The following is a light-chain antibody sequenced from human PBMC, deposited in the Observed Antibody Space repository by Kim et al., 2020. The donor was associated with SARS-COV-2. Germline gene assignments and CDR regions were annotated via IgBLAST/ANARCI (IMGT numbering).Light chain of an antibody. V-gene: IGKV3-15*01. J-gene: IGKJ1*01. CDR1: QSVSSN. CDR3: HQYDNWPPKWT. CDR2: GAS. Sequence: EVVLTQSPATLSLSPGERATLSCRASQSVSSNLAWYQQKPGQAPRLLISGASTRATGIPARFSGSGSGTEFTLTISSLQSEDFAVYYCHQYDNWPPKWTFGQGTKVDIK.